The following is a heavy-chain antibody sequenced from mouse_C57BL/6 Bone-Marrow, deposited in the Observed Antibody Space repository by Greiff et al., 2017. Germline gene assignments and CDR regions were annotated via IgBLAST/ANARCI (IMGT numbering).Heavy chain of an antibody. Sequence: VQLQQSGPELVKPGASVKISCKASGYTFTDYSINWVKQRPGQGLEWIGWIYPGCGNTKYNEKFKGKATLTVDTSSSTAYMQLSSLISADSAVYCCERGGIYYGNYIYAMDYWGQGTSVTVSS. CDR3: ERGGIYYGNYIYAMDY. CDR1: GYTFTDYS. D-gene: IGHD2-1*01. V-gene: IGHV1-84*01. CDR2: IYPGCGNT. J-gene: IGHJ4*01.